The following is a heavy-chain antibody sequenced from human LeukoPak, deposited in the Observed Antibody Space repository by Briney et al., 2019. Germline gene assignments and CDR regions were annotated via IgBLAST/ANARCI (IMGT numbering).Heavy chain of an antibody. CDR1: GYTFTSYG. Sequence: GASVKVSCKASGYTFTSYGISWVRQAPGQGLEWMGWIIPILGIANYAQKFQGRVTMTEDTSTDTAYMELSSLRSEDTAVYYCATSRATGGFDYWGQGTLVTVSS. CDR3: ATSRATGGFDY. J-gene: IGHJ4*02. V-gene: IGHV1-69*10. D-gene: IGHD1-26*01. CDR2: IIPILGIA.